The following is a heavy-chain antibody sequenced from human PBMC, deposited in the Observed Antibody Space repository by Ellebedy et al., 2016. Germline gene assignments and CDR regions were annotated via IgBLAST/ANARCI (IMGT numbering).Heavy chain of an antibody. CDR1: GGTFSSYT. Sequence: ASVKVSCKASGGTFSSYTISWVRQAPGQGLEWMGRIIPILGIANYAQKFQGRVTITADKSTSTAYMELSSLRSEDTAVYYCARGGDYGDSVRIWGQGTMVTVSS. J-gene: IGHJ3*02. CDR2: IIPILGIA. D-gene: IGHD4-17*01. V-gene: IGHV1-69*02. CDR3: ARGGDYGDSVRI.